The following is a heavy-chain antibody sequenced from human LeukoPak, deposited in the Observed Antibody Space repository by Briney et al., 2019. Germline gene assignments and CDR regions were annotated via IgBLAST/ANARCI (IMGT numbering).Heavy chain of an antibody. D-gene: IGHD3-22*01. CDR2: INPNSGGT. Sequence: ASVKVSCKASGYTFTGYYTHWVRQAPGQGLEWMGWINPNSGGTNYAQKFQGRVTMTRDTSISTAYMELSRLRSDDTAVYYCARGAHYYDSSGYSWEFDYWGQGTLVTVSS. CDR3: ARGAHYYDSSGYSWEFDY. J-gene: IGHJ4*02. V-gene: IGHV1-2*02. CDR1: GYTFTGYY.